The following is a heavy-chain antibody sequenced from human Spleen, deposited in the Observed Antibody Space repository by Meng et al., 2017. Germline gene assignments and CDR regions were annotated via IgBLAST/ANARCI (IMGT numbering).Heavy chain of an antibody. CDR3: ARDVDYYDSNGYRSEYAFDT. CDR1: GFTFSNYG. Sequence: GESLKISCAASGFTFSNYGMHWVRQAPGKGLEWVSSISSSSSYIYYADSVKGRFTISRDNAKNSLYLQMNSLRAEDTAVYYCARDVDYYDSNGYRSEYAFDTWGQGTMVTVSS. V-gene: IGHV3-21*01. D-gene: IGHD3-22*01. CDR2: ISSSSSYI. J-gene: IGHJ3*02.